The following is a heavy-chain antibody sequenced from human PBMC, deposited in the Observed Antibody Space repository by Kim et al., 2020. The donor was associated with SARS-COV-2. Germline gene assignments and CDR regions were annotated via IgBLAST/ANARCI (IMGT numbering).Heavy chain of an antibody. CDR3: ARDRVVAVAGKGRLDY. V-gene: IGHV1-18*01. Sequence: KLQGRVTMTTDTSTSTAYMELRSLRSDDTAVYYCARDRVVAVAGKGRLDYWGQGTLVTVSS. J-gene: IGHJ4*02. D-gene: IGHD6-19*01.